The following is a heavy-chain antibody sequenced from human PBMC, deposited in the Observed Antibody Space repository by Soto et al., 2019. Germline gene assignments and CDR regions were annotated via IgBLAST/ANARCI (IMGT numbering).Heavy chain of an antibody. CDR2: IYYSGST. V-gene: IGHV4-59*01. Sequence: SETLSLTCTVSGGSISSYYWSWIRQPPGKGLEWIGYIYYSGSTNYNPSLKSRVTISVDTSKNQFSLKLSSVAAADTAVYYCAREVLWFGESLFFDYWGQGTLVTVSS. CDR1: GGSISSYY. J-gene: IGHJ4*02. CDR3: AREVLWFGESLFFDY. D-gene: IGHD3-10*01.